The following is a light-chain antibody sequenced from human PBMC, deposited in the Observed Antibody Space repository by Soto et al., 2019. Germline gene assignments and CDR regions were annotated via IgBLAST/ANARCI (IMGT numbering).Light chain of an antibody. J-gene: IGKJ3*01. Sequence: DIQMTQSPSSLSASVGDRVTITCQASQDINNYLIWYQQKPGKAPKLLIYDASNLETGVPSRFSGSGSGTDFILTISSLQHEDTATYYCQHYDNLPRVTFGPGTKVEIK. CDR1: QDINNY. V-gene: IGKV1-33*01. CDR3: QHYDNLPRVT. CDR2: DAS.